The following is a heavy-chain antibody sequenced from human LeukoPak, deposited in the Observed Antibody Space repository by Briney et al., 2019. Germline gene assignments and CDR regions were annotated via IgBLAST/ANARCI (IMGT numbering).Heavy chain of an antibody. V-gene: IGHV4-34*01. D-gene: IGHD3-10*01. CDR2: INHSGST. J-gene: IGHJ4*02. Sequence: SETLSLTCAVYGGSFSGYYWSWIRQPPGKGLEWIGEINHSGSTNYNPSLKSQVTISGDTSKNQSSLKLSSVTAADTAVYYCARGRLLWFGELAYWGQGTLVTVSS. CDR1: GGSFSGYY. CDR3: ARGRLLWFGELAY.